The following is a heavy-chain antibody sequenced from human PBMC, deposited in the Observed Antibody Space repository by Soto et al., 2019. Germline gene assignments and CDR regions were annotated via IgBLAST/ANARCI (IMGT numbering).Heavy chain of an antibody. CDR2: ISGSGGST. D-gene: IGHD5-12*01. CDR1: GFTFSSYA. CDR3: AKGISGYDWGNYFDY. Sequence: GGSLRLSCAASGFTFSSYAMSWVRQAPGKGLEWASAISGSGGSTYYADSVKGRFTISRDNSKNTLYLQMNSLRAEDTAVYYCAKGISGYDWGNYFDYWGQGTLVTVSS. V-gene: IGHV3-23*01. J-gene: IGHJ4*02.